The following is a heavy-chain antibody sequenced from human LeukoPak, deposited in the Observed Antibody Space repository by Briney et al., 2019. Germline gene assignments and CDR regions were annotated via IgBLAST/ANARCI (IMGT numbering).Heavy chain of an antibody. CDR3: ARVPGCSYALVYYGMDV. D-gene: IGHD5-18*01. Sequence: PGGSLRLSCAASGFTFSDYYMSWIRQAPGKGLEWVSYISSSGSTIYYADSVKGRFTISRDNAKNSLYLQMNSLRAEDTAVYYCARVPGCSYALVYYGMDVWGQGTTVTVSS. CDR2: ISSSGSTI. V-gene: IGHV3-11*01. J-gene: IGHJ6*02. CDR1: GFTFSDYY.